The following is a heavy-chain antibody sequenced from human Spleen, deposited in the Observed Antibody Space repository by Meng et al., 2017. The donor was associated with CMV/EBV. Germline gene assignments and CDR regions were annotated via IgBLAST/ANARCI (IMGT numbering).Heavy chain of an antibody. D-gene: IGHD3-3*01. V-gene: IGHV4-4*02. CDR3: ARSRVDYDSWSGYYTPFNY. J-gene: IGHJ4*02. Sequence: SETLSLTCVVSGDSISNNNWWSWVRQPPGKGLEWIGEIFHSGSTNYNPSLKSRVTISVDTSKNQFSLKLSSVTAADTAVYYCARSRVDYDSWSGYYTPFNYWGQGTLVTVSS. CDR1: GDSISNNNW. CDR2: IFHSGST.